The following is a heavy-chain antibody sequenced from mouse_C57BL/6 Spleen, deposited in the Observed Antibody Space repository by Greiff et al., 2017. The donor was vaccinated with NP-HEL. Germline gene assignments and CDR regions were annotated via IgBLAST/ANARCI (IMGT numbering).Heavy chain of an antibody. J-gene: IGHJ2*01. CDR3: ARGEDYDGKGYFDY. V-gene: IGHV3-6*01. Sequence: EVQRVESGPGLVKPSQSLSLTCSVTGYSITSGYYWNWIRQFPGNKLEWMGYISYDGSNNYNPSLKNRISITRDTSKNQFFLKLNSVTTEDTATYYCARGEDYDGKGYFDYWGQGTTLTVSS. CDR2: ISYDGSN. D-gene: IGHD2-4*01. CDR1: GYSITSGYY.